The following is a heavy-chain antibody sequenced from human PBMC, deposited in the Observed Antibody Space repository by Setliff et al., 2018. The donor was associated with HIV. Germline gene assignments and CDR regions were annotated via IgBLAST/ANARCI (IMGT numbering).Heavy chain of an antibody. CDR1: GGSFSGYY. CDR2: INHSGST. J-gene: IGHJ4*02. V-gene: IGHV4-34*01. CDR3: ASYRKAERWLQLGGNFDY. Sequence: SSETLSLTCAVYGGSFSGYYWSWIRQPPGKGLEWIGEINHSGSTNYNPSLKSRVTISVDTSRNQFSLKLGSVTAADTAVYYCASYRKAERWLQLGGNFDYWGQGTLVTVSS. D-gene: IGHD5-12*01.